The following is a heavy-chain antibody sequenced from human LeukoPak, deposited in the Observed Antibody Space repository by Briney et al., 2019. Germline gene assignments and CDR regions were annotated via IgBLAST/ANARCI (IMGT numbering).Heavy chain of an antibody. D-gene: IGHD3-10*01. J-gene: IGHJ3*02. CDR2: IIPIFGTA. V-gene: IGHV1-69*13. CDR3: ARKYGSGSYMYAFDI. CDR1: GGTFSSYA. Sequence: SVKVSCKASGGTFSSYAISWVRQAPGQGLEWMGGIIPIFGTANYAQKFQGRVAITADESTSTAYMELSSLRSEDTAVYYCARKYGSGSYMYAFDIWGQGTMVTVSS.